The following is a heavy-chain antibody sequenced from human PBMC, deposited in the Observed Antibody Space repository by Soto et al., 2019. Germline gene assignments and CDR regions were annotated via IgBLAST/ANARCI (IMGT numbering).Heavy chain of an antibody. CDR1: GFTFSSYS. Sequence: GGSLRLSCAASGFTFSSYSMNWVRQAPGKGLEWVSSISSSSSYIYYADSVKGRFTISRDNAKNSLYLQMNSLRAEDTAVYYCARDLGYCSSTSCYDDDDGNYYYYGMDVWGQGTTVTVSS. CDR3: ARDLGYCSSTSCYDDDDGNYYYYGMDV. J-gene: IGHJ6*02. D-gene: IGHD2-2*01. CDR2: ISSSSSYI. V-gene: IGHV3-21*01.